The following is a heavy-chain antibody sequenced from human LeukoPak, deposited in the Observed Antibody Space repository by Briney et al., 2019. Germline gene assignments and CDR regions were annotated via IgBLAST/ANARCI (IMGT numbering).Heavy chain of an antibody. CDR1: GDSVSNNIAT. CDR2: TYYRSRWGN. D-gene: IGHD3-22*01. Sequence: SQTLSLTCAISGDSVSNNIATWNWVRQSPSRGLEWLGRTYYRSRWGNDYAISVKGRITINPDTSRNQFSLQLNSVTPEDTAVYYCARAVGSSGYYNYWGQGTLVTVSS. J-gene: IGHJ4*02. CDR3: ARAVGSSGYYNY. V-gene: IGHV6-1*01.